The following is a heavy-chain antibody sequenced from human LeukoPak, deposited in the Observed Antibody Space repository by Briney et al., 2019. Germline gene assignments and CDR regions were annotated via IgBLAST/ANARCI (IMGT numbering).Heavy chain of an antibody. CDR1: GGSISSGDYY. V-gene: IGHV4-30-4*08. D-gene: IGHD3-3*01. CDR3: ARGNVLRFLEWLAYFDY. Sequence: EPSETLSLTCTVSGGSISSGDYYWSWIRQPPGKGLEWIGYIYYSGSTYYNPSLKSRVTISVDTSKNQFSLKLSSVTAADTAVYYCARGNVLRFLEWLAYFDYWGQGTLVTDSS. J-gene: IGHJ4*02. CDR2: IYYSGST.